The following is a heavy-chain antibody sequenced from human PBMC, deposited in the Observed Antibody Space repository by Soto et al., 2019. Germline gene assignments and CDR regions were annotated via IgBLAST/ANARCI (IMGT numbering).Heavy chain of an antibody. V-gene: IGHV4-31*03. CDR3: ARDRFEPIAAAGNYYYYGMDV. D-gene: IGHD6-13*01. CDR1: GGSISIGGYY. J-gene: IGHJ6*02. CDR2: IYYSGST. Sequence: SETLSLNCTVSGGSISIGGYYWSWIRQHPGKGLEWIGYIYYSGSTYYNPSLKSRVTISVDTSKNQFSLKLSSVTAADTAVYYCARDRFEPIAAAGNYYYYGMDVWGQGTTVT.